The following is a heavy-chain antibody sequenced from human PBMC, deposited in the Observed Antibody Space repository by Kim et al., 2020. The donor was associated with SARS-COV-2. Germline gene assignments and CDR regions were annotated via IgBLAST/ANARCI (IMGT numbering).Heavy chain of an antibody. D-gene: IGHD6-6*01. CDR3: ARGGIAARLDYFDY. CDR2: INHSGST. J-gene: IGHJ4*02. V-gene: IGHV4-34*01. Sequence: SETLSLTCAVYGGSFSGYYWSWIRQPPGKGLEWIGEINHSGSTNYNPSLKSRVTISVDTSKNQFSLKLSSVTAADTAVYYCARGGIAARLDYFDYWGQG. CDR1: GGSFSGYY.